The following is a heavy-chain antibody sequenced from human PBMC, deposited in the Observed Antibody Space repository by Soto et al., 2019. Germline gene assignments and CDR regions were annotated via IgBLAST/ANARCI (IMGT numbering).Heavy chain of an antibody. CDR3: AADATAWQQMVPSDY. CDR2: IAVGSGYT. D-gene: IGHD2-8*01. J-gene: IGHJ4*02. Sequence: SVKVSCKASGFTFTSSAFQWVRQARGQRLEWIGWIAVGSGYTNYAQRFQDRVTLTRGMSTATTYMELSRLTSEDTAIYYCAADATAWQQMVPSDYWGQGTLVTVSS. CDR1: GFTFTSSA. V-gene: IGHV1-58*01.